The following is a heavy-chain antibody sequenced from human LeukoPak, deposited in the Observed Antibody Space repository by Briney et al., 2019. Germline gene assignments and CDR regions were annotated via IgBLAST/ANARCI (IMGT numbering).Heavy chain of an antibody. CDR1: GFTFSSYG. CDR2: ISSSSSYI. Sequence: GGSLRLSCAASGFTFSSYGMNWVRQAPGKGLEWVSSISSSSSYIYYADSVKGRFTISRDNAKNSLYLQMNSLRAEDTAVYYCARASSGWIDYWGQGTLVTVSS. D-gene: IGHD6-19*01. CDR3: ARASSGWIDY. J-gene: IGHJ4*02. V-gene: IGHV3-21*01.